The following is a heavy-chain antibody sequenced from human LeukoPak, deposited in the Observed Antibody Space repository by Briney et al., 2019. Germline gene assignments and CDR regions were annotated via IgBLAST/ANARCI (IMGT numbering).Heavy chain of an antibody. D-gene: IGHD3-22*01. Sequence: PSETLSLTCIVSGGSISSYYWSWIRQPPRKGLEWIGYIYYSGSTNYNPSLKSRVTISVDTSKNQFSLKLSSVTAADTAVYYCASTHYDSSGFDYWGQGTLVTVSS. CDR3: ASTHYDSSGFDY. CDR2: IYYSGST. CDR1: GGSISSYY. V-gene: IGHV4-59*01. J-gene: IGHJ4*02.